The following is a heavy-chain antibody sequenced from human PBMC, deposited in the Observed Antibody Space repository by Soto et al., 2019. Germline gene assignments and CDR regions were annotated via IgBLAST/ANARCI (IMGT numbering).Heavy chain of an antibody. CDR3: ARDVGGYSYGSTYNWFDP. J-gene: IGHJ5*02. Sequence: QVQLVESGGGVVQPGRSLRLSCAASGFTFSSYAMHWVRQAPGKGLEWVAVISYDGSNKYYADSVKGRFTISRDNSKNPLYLQMNSLRAEDTAVYYCARDVGGYSYGSTYNWFDPWGQGTLVTVSS. V-gene: IGHV3-30-3*01. D-gene: IGHD5-18*01. CDR1: GFTFSSYA. CDR2: ISYDGSNK.